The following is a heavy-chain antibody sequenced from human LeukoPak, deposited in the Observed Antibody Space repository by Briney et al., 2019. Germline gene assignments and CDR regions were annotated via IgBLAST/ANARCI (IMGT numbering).Heavy chain of an antibody. CDR2: ISSSSSTI. D-gene: IGHD2-2*01. Sequence: GGSLRLSCAASGFTFSSYSMNWVRQAPGKGLEWVSYISSSSSTIYYADSVKGRFTISRDNAKNSLYLQMNSLRAEDTAVYYCARGCSSTSCFDAFDIWGQGTMVTVSS. CDR3: ARGCSSTSCFDAFDI. CDR1: GFTFSSYS. J-gene: IGHJ3*02. V-gene: IGHV3-48*04.